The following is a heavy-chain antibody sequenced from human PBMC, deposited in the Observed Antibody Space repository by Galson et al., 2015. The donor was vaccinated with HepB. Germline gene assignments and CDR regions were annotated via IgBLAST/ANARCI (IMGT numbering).Heavy chain of an antibody. CDR1: GCTYSVYY. Sequence: PLRVACAASGCTYSVYYMSWIRQAPGKGLEWVSYISSDSTYTDYADSVKGRFTISRDNAKSSLYLQMNSLRAEDTAVYYCARVLTVWAFDMWGQGAMVTVSS. CDR2: ISSDSTYT. D-gene: IGHD3-9*01. CDR3: ARVLTVWAFDM. V-gene: IGHV3-11*06. J-gene: IGHJ3*02.